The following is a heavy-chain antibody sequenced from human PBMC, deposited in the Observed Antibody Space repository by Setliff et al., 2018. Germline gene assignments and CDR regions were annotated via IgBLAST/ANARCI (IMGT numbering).Heavy chain of an antibody. CDR1: GGSISTTDYY. CDR3: ARYDSSGYSENCYFDY. V-gene: IGHV4-39*07. Sequence: SETLSLTCTVSGGSISTTDYYWGWIRQPPGKGLEWLGCVYYSGNTYYSPSLKSRVTMFVDTSKNQFSLMLYSVTAADTAIYYCARYDSSGYSENCYFDYWGQGTLVTVSS. CDR2: VYYSGNT. D-gene: IGHD3-22*01. J-gene: IGHJ4*02.